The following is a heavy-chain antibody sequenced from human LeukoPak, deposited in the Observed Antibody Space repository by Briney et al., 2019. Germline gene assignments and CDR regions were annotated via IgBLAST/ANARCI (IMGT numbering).Heavy chain of an antibody. J-gene: IGHJ2*01. CDR2: ISYTGST. CDR1: GASIISCY. D-gene: IGHD2-2*01. V-gene: IGHV4-59*01. CDR3: ATYRTSFIYWYFDL. Sequence: SETLSLTCTVYGASIISCYWSWIRQPPGKGLEWIGYISYTGSTNYNPSLKSRVSLSVDTSKNQFSLELSSVTAADTAVYYCATYRTSFIYWYFDLWGRGTLVTVSS.